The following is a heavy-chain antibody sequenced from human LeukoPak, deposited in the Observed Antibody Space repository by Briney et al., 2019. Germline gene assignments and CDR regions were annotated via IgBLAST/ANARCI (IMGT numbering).Heavy chain of an antibody. Sequence: GGPLRLSCAASGFTFSSYSMNWVRQAPGKGLEWVSSISSSSSYIYYADSVKGRFTISRDNAKNSLYLQMNSLRAEDTAVYYCARARGKWDAFDIWGQGTMVTVSS. J-gene: IGHJ3*02. CDR3: ARARGKWDAFDI. CDR1: GFTFSSYS. V-gene: IGHV3-21*01. D-gene: IGHD1-26*01. CDR2: ISSSSSYI.